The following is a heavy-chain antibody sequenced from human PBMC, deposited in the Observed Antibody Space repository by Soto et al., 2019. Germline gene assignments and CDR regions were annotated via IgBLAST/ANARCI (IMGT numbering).Heavy chain of an antibody. D-gene: IGHD3-3*01. CDR2: ISAYSGNT. Sequence: GASVKVSCKASGYTFTSYGISWVRQAPGQGLEWMGWISAYSGNTNYAQKLQGRVTMTTDTSTSTAYMELRSLRSDDTAVYYCASLHYDFWSGSPPPFFDYWGQGTLVTVSS. CDR1: GYTFTSYG. CDR3: ASLHYDFWSGSPPPFFDY. J-gene: IGHJ4*02. V-gene: IGHV1-18*01.